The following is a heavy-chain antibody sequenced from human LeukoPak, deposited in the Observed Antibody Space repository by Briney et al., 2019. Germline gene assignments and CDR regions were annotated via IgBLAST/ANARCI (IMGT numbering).Heavy chain of an antibody. CDR2: IHTDGAT. D-gene: IGHD3-3*01. CDR3: AGDRPWGGLNGFDY. Sequence: GGSLRPSCGASGFAFSNDYMSWVRKAPGKGLEWVSVIHTDGATYYTAPVTGRITLSRDFSKNTLHLRMNSLRAAGTAIYYCAGDRPWGGLNGFDYWGQGTLVTVAS. CDR1: GFAFSNDY. J-gene: IGHJ4*02. V-gene: IGHV3-53*01.